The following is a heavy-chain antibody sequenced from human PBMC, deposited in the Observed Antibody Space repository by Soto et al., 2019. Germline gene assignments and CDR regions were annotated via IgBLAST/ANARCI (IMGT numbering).Heavy chain of an antibody. CDR1: GFSLSTSGVG. J-gene: IGHJ6*02. CDR3: ANRRVSDYNYGMDV. CDR2: IYWNDDK. V-gene: IGHV2-5*01. Sequence: SGPTLVNPTQTLTLTCTFSGFSLSTSGVGVGWIRQPPGKALEWLALIYWNDDKRYSPSLKSRLTITKDPSKNQVVLTMTNMDPVDTATYYCANRRVSDYNYGMDVWGQGTTVTVSS.